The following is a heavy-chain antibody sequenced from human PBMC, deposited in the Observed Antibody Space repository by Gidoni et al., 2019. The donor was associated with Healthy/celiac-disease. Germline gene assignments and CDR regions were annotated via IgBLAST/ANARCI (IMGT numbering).Heavy chain of an antibody. CDR2: INAGNGNT. V-gene: IGHV1-3*01. J-gene: IGHJ5*02. D-gene: IGHD3-22*01. CDR1: GYTFTSYA. CDR3: ARASRITMIVVDWFDP. Sequence: QVQLVQSGAEVKKPGASVKVSCKASGYTFTSYAMHWVRQAPGQRLEWMGWINAGNGNTKYSQKFQGRVTITRDTSASTAYMELSRLRSEDTAVYYCARASRITMIVVDWFDPWGQGTLVTVSS.